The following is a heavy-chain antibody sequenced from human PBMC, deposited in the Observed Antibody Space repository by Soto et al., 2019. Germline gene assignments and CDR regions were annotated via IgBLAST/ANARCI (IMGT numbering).Heavy chain of an antibody. J-gene: IGHJ6*02. D-gene: IGHD6-13*01. CDR1: GFTFSSYG. CDR2: ISYDGSNK. V-gene: IGHV3-30*18. Sequence: VQLVESGGGVVQPGRSLRLSCAASGFTFSSYGMHWVRQAPGKGLEWVAVISYDGSNKYYADSVKGRFTISRDNSKNTLYLQMNSLRAEDTAVYYCAKASLSAGTTYYYYGMDVWGQGTTVTVSS. CDR3: AKASLSAGTTYYYYGMDV.